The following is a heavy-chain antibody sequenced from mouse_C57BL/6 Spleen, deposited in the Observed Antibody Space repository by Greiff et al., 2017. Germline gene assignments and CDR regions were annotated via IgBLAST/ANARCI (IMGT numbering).Heavy chain of an antibody. CDR3: ARWGYDVYYEGYFDY. D-gene: IGHD2-3*01. CDR2: INPSTGGT. CDR1: GYSFTGYY. V-gene: IGHV1-42*01. Sequence: EVQLQQSGPELVKPGASVKISCKASGYSFTGYYMNWVKQSPEKSLEWIGEINPSTGGTTYNQKFKVKATLTVDKSSSTAYMQLRSLTSEDSAVYYCARWGYDVYYEGYFDYWGQGTTLTVSS. J-gene: IGHJ2*01.